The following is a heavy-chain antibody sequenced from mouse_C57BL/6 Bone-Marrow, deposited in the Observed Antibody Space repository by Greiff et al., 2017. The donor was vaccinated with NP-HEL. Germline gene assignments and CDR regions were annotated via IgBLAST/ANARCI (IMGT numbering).Heavy chain of an antibody. D-gene: IGHD4-1*01. V-gene: IGHV1-69*01. CDR2: IDPSSSYT. J-gene: IGHJ2*01. Sequence: VQLQQPGAELVMPGASVKLSCKASGYTFTSYWMNWVKQRPGQGLEWIGEIDPSSSYTNYNQQFKGKATLTVDKSSSTAHMQRSSLASYDSAVYYCARSLGYYFDYWGQGTTLTVSS. CDR1: GYTFTSYW. CDR3: ARSLGYYFDY.